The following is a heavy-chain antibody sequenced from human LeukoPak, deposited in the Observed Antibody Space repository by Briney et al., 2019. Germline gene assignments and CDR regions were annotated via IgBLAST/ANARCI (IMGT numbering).Heavy chain of an antibody. CDR3: ARDVRNKAFDI. CDR2: IYYNGST. Sequence: SETLSLTCTVSGGSISSYYWSWIRQPPGKGLEWIGYIYYNGSTNYNPSLKSRVTISVDTSKNQFSLKLSSVTAADTAVYYCARDVRNKAFDIWGQGTMVTVSS. J-gene: IGHJ3*02. D-gene: IGHD2/OR15-2a*01. V-gene: IGHV4-59*01. CDR1: GGSISSYY.